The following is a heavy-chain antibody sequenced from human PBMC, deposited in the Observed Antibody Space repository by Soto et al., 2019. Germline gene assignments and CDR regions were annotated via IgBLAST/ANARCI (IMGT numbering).Heavy chain of an antibody. J-gene: IGHJ4*02. CDR1: GGTFSSYA. D-gene: IGHD1-7*01. V-gene: IGHV1-69*01. Sequence: QVQLVQSGAAVKKPGSSVKVSCKASGGTFSSYAIIWVRQAPGQGLEWMGGIIPIFGTANYAQKFQGRVTITADESTSTAYMELSSLRSEDPAVYYCARGYNWNYLVFDYWGQGTLVTVSS. CDR2: IIPIFGTA. CDR3: ARGYNWNYLVFDY.